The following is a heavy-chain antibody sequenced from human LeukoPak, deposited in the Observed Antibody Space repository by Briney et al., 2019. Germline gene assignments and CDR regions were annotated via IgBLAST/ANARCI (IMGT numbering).Heavy chain of an antibody. CDR2: IYDSGST. Sequence: SETLSLTCTVSGGSISSYYWSWIRQPPGKGREWIGYIYDSGSTNYNPSLKSRVTISVDTSKNQFSLKVCSATAANTAVYYCASLTTADAFDIWGQGTMVTVSS. CDR3: ASLTTADAFDI. V-gene: IGHV4-59*01. D-gene: IGHD3-22*01. CDR1: GGSISSYY. J-gene: IGHJ3*02.